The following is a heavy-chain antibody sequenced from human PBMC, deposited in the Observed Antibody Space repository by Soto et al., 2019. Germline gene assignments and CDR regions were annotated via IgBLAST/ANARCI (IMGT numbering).Heavy chain of an antibody. Sequence: SETLSLTCAVYGGSFSGYYWSWIRQPPGKGLEWIGEINHSGSTNYNPSLKSRGTISVDTSKNQFSLKLSSVTAADTAVYYCARGRFELLWFGELLPPQLPLDYWGQGTLVTVS. CDR2: INHSGST. CDR1: GGSFSGYY. V-gene: IGHV4-34*01. J-gene: IGHJ4*02. CDR3: ARGRFELLWFGELLPPQLPLDY. D-gene: IGHD3-10*01.